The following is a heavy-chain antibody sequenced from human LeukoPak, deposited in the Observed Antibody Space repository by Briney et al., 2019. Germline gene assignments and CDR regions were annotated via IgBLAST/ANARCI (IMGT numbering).Heavy chain of an antibody. CDR3: ASGKVRAYGDYNYYYGMDV. CDR1: GYSISSGYY. CDR2: IYHSGST. J-gene: IGHJ6*02. V-gene: IGHV4-38-2*02. Sequence: SETLSLTCTVSGYSISSGYYWGWIRQPPGKGLEWIGSIYHSGSTYYNPSLKSRVTISVDTSKNQFSLKLSSVTAEDTAVYYCASGKVRAYGDYNYYYGMDVWGQGTTVTVSS. D-gene: IGHD4-17*01.